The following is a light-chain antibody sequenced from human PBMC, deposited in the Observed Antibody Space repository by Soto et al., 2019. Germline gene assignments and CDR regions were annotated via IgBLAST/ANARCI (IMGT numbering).Light chain of an antibody. CDR2: GAS. V-gene: IGKV3-20*01. J-gene: IGKJ1*01. CDR3: QQYGSSPWT. Sequence: ELVMTQSPATLSVSPGGRATLSCRASQSIGDTLAWYQQKTGQAPRLLIYGASSRATGIPDRFSGSGSGTDFTLNISRMETEDFAVYDCQQYGSSPWTVGQGTKGDIK. CDR1: QSIGDT.